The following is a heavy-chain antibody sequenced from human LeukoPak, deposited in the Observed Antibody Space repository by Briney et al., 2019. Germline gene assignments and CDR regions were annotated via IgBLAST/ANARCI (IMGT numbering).Heavy chain of an antibody. CDR1: GGSISSYY. CDR3: ARLCSSTSCPIDY. Sequence: SETLSLTCTVSGGSISSYYWSWTRQPPGKGLEWIGYIYTSGSTNYNPSLKSRVAISVDTSKTQFSLKLSSVTAADTAVYYCARLCSSTSCPIDYWGQGTLVTVSS. J-gene: IGHJ4*02. D-gene: IGHD2-2*01. CDR2: IYTSGST. V-gene: IGHV4-4*09.